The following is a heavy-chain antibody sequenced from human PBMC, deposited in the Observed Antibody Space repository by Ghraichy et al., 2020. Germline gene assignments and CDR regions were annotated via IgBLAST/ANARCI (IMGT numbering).Heavy chain of an antibody. V-gene: IGHV3-48*02. CDR3: ARDMLIGQLGVYYYYYYMDV. D-gene: IGHD2-21*01. Sequence: GGSLRLSCAASGFTFSSYSMNWVRQAPGKGLEWVSYISSSSSTIYYADSVKGRFTISRDNAKNSLYLQMNSLRDEDTAVYYCARDMLIGQLGVYYYYYYMDVWGKGTTVTVSS. CDR2: ISSSSSTI. CDR1: GFTFSSYS. J-gene: IGHJ6*03.